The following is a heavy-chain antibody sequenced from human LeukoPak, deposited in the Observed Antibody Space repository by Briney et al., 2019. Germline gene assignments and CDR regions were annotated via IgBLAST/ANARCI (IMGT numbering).Heavy chain of an antibody. CDR3: ERQTAMGRSGDY. J-gene: IGHJ4*02. Sequence: GESLKISRKASGYSFTSYWIGWGRQIPGKGLEGVGIIYLSASETRYTPSFQGQVAMSVDKSLTTADLQWNSLKASDTVMYYCERQTAMGRSGDYWGQGTLVTVSS. CDR1: GYSFTSYW. D-gene: IGHD5-18*01. V-gene: IGHV5-51*01. CDR2: IYLSASET.